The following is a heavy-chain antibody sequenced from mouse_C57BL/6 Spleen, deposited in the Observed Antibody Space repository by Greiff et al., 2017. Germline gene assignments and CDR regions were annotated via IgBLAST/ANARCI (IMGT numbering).Heavy chain of an antibody. Sequence: EVKLQESGPELVKPGASVKIPCKASGYTFTDYNMDWVKQSHGKSLEWIGDINPNNGGTIYNQKFKGKATLTVDKSSSTAYMELRSLTSEDTAVYYCARITTVVAPYYAMDYWGQGTSVTVSS. CDR1: GYTFTDYN. J-gene: IGHJ4*01. D-gene: IGHD1-1*01. CDR3: ARITTVVAPYYAMDY. V-gene: IGHV1-18*01. CDR2: INPNNGGT.